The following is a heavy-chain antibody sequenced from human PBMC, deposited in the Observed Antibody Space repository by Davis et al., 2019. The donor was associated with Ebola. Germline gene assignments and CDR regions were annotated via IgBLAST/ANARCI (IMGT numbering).Heavy chain of an antibody. D-gene: IGHD7-27*01. CDR3: ARSNWGVFDY. CDR2: IYHSGST. CDR1: GGSISSHY. V-gene: IGHV4-30-2*01. Sequence: PSETLSLTCAVSGGSISSHYWSWIRQPPGKGLEWIGYIYHSGSTYYNPSLKSRVTISVDRSKNQFSLKLSSVTAADTAVYYCARSNWGVFDYWGQGTLVTVSS. J-gene: IGHJ4*02.